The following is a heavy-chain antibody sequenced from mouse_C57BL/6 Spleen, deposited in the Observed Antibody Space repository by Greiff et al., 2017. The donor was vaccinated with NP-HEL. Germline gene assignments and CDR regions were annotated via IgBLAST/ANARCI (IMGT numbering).Heavy chain of an antibody. CDR2: ISSGGDYI. CDR3: TRDDYDVGGYYLDY. CDR1: GFTFSSYA. J-gene: IGHJ2*01. V-gene: IGHV5-9-1*02. Sequence: EVQLVESGEGLVKPGGSLKLSCAASGFTFSSYAMSWVRQTPEKRLEWVAYISSGGDYIYYADTVKGRFTISRDNARNTLYLQMSSLKSEDTAMYYCTRDDYDVGGYYLDYWGQGTTLTVSS. D-gene: IGHD2-4*01.